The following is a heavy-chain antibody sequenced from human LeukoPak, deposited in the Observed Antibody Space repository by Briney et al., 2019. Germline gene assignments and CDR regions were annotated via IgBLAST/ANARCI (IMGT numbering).Heavy chain of an antibody. D-gene: IGHD6-19*01. J-gene: IGHJ4*02. CDR3: ARDGGSGWYYFDY. V-gene: IGHV3-23*01. CDR2: ISGSGGST. Sequence: PGGSLRLSCAASGFTFSTYTMSWVRQAPGKGLEWVSAISGSGGSTYYADSVKGRFTISRDNAKNSLYLQMNSLRAEDTAVYYCARDGGSGWYYFDYWGQGTLVTVSS. CDR1: GFTFSTYT.